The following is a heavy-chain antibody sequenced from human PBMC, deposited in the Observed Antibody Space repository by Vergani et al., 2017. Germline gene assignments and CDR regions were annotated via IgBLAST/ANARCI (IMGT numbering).Heavy chain of an antibody. D-gene: IGHD5-18*01. V-gene: IGHV3-23*01. J-gene: IGHJ4*02. CDR1: GFTFSSYA. CDR3: AKEKVDTAMAQDS. Sequence: EVQLLESGGGLVQPGGSLRLSCAASGFTFSSYAMSWVRQAPGKGLEWVSSIRGSGGSTHYADSVKGRFTISRDQSKTTLYLQMNSLRAEDTAVYYCAKEKVDTAMAQDSWGQGTLVTVSS. CDR2: IRGSGGST.